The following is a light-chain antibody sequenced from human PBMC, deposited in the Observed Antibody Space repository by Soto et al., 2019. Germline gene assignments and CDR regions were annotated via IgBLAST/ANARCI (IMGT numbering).Light chain of an antibody. CDR2: EVS. V-gene: IGLV2-8*01. J-gene: IGLJ1*01. CDR1: SSDVGGYNY. CDR3: SSYAGSNNYV. Sequence: QYVLTHPPSASGSPGQSVTISCTGTSSDVGGYNYVSWYQQHPGKAPKLMIYEVSKRPSGVPDRFSGSKSGNTASLTVSGLQAEDEADYYCSSYAGSNNYVFGTGTKVTVL.